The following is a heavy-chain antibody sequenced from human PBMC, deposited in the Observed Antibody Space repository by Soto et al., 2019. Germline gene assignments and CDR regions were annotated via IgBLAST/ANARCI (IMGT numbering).Heavy chain of an antibody. CDR2: ISYDGSNK. V-gene: IGHV3-30-3*01. J-gene: IGHJ4*02. CDR1: GFTFSSYA. CDR3: ARVPDSSAYYYYFDY. Sequence: PGGSLRLSCAASGFTFSSYAMHWVRQAPGKGLEWVAVISYDGSNKYYADSVKGRFTISRDNSKNTLYLQMNSLRADDTAVYYCARVPDSSAYYYYFDYWGQGTLVTVSS. D-gene: IGHD3-22*01.